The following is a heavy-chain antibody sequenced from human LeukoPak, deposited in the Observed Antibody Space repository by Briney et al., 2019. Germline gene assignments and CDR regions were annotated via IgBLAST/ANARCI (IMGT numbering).Heavy chain of an antibody. CDR2: IYHSGST. Sequence: SETLSLTCTVSGYSISSGYYWGWIRQPPGKGLEWIGSIYHSGSTYYNPSLKSRVTISVDTSKNQFSLKLSSVTAADTAVYYCVRDLKAIPYGSGTSDHWGQGTLVTVSS. J-gene: IGHJ4*01. CDR3: VRDLKAIPYGSGTSDH. V-gene: IGHV4-38-2*02. D-gene: IGHD3-10*01. CDR1: GYSISSGYY.